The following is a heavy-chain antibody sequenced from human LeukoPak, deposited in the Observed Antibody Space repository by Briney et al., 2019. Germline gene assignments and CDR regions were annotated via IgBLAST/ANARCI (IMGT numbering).Heavy chain of an antibody. D-gene: IGHD3-10*02. J-gene: IGHJ4*02. Sequence: PGGSLRLSCAASGFTVSSNYMGWVRQAPGKGLEWVSVIYSGGDTYYADSVKGRFTISRDNSKNMIYLEMSSLRSEDTAVYYCARGLANVPGVISYYWGQGTLVTVSS. CDR2: IYSGGDT. CDR3: ARGLANVPGVISYY. CDR1: GFTVSSNY. V-gene: IGHV3-53*05.